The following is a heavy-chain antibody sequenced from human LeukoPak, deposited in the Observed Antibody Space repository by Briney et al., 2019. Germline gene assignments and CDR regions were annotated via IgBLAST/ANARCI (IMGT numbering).Heavy chain of an antibody. Sequence: PGGSLRLSCAASGFTFSSYAMHWVRQAPGKGLEWVAVISYDGSNKYYADSVKGRFTISRDNSKNTLYLQMNSLRAEDTAVYYCAKDPMVRGVISYRFDPWGQGTLVTVSS. D-gene: IGHD3-10*01. V-gene: IGHV3-30*04. J-gene: IGHJ5*02. CDR1: GFTFSSYA. CDR3: AKDPMVRGVISYRFDP. CDR2: ISYDGSNK.